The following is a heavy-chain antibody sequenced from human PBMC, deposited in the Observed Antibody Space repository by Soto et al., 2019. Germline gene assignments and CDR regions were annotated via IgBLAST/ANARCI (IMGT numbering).Heavy chain of an antibody. V-gene: IGHV1-69*13. Sequence: SVKVSCKASGGTFSIYAISCVLQAPLQGLDWMGGIIPIFGTANYAQKFQGRVTITADESTSTAYMELSSLRSEDTAVDYCARHNDFWSGYYNWFDPWGQGTLVTVSS. CDR1: GGTFSIYA. CDR2: IIPIFGTA. J-gene: IGHJ5*02. D-gene: IGHD3-3*01. CDR3: ARHNDFWSGYYNWFDP.